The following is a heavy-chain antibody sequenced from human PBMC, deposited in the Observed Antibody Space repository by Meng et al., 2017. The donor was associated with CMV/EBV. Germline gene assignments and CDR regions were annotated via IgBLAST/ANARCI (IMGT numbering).Heavy chain of an antibody. CDR3: GRDAMTTVTKGVMDV. V-gene: IGHV1-46*01. Sequence: ASVQVSCKASGNSFSSYYMHWVRQAPAPEPEWMGIINPSDGSTSYAEKFQGRGTMTTDTSTNTAYMELISLRSEDTAVYYCGRDAMTTVTKGVMDVWGQGTTVTVSS. CDR2: INPSDGST. CDR1: GNSFSSYY. D-gene: IGHD4-17*01. J-gene: IGHJ6*02.